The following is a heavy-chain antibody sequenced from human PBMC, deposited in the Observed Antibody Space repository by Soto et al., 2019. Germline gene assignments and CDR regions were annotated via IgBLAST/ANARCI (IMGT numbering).Heavy chain of an antibody. D-gene: IGHD3-3*01. CDR2: INHSGST. CDR1: GVSFSGYY. CDR3: ARSSDFWSGYYFDY. J-gene: IGHJ4*02. Sequence: ETLSLTCSVYGVSFSGYYWSGIRQPPGKGLEWIGEINHSGSTNYNPSLKSRVTVSVDTSKNQFSLKLSSVTAADTAVYYCARSSDFWSGYYFDYWGQGTLVTVSS. V-gene: IGHV4-34*01.